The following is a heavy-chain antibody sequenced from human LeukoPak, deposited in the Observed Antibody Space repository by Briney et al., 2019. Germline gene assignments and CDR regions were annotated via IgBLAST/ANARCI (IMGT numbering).Heavy chain of an antibody. CDR1: RFTFSTYW. J-gene: IGHJ4*02. CDR3: TRDQTPYY. Sequence: LRLSYAASRFTFSTYWMTWVRQAPSKGLEWVGFVRSKVYGGTPEYAASVKGRFTISRDDSKGIAYLQMNSLKTEDTAVYYCTRDQTPYYWGQGTLVTVSS. CDR2: VRSKVYGGTP. V-gene: IGHV3-49*04.